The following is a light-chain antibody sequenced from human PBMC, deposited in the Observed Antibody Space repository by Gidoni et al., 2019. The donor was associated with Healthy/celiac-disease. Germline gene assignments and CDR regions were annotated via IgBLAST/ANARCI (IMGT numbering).Light chain of an antibody. CDR3: QQRSNWPPLT. V-gene: IGKV3-11*01. CDR2: DAS. Sequence: VVLTQSRATLSLSPGERATLCCRDRQSGSSYLAWYQQKPGQAPRLLIYDASNRATGIPASFSGSGSGTAFTLTISSLEAEDFAVYYCQQRSNWPPLTFGGGTKGEIK. CDR1: QSGSSY. J-gene: IGKJ4*01.